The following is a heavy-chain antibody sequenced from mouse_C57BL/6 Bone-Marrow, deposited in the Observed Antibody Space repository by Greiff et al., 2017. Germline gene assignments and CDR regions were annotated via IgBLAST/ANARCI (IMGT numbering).Heavy chain of an antibody. CDR3: AGHGGAQATTVSYAMDD. CDR2: LSYAGGST. V-gene: IGHV5-12*01. D-gene: IGHD3-2*02. Sequence: EVQRVESGGGLVQPGGSLKLSCAASGFTFSDYYMYWVRQTPEKSLEWVAYLSYAGGSTYYLDTVKGRFIISRDNAKNTLYLQMSRLKSENTAMYYGAGHGGAQATTVSYAMDDGGKGTSVTVSS. CDR1: GFTFSDYY. J-gene: IGHJ4*01.